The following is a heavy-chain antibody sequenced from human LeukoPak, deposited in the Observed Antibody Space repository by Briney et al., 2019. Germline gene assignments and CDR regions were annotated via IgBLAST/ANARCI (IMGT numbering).Heavy chain of an antibody. CDR3: AKRRAAGIAVTGDLDY. Sequence: GGSLRLSCTASGFTFSSYAMSWVRQAPGKGLEWVSVISGSGGSTYYADSVKGRFTISRDNSKNTLYLQMNSLRAEDTAVYYCAKRRAAGIAVTGDLDYWGQGTLVTVSS. D-gene: IGHD6-19*01. CDR1: GFTFSSYA. J-gene: IGHJ4*02. V-gene: IGHV3-23*01. CDR2: ISGSGGST.